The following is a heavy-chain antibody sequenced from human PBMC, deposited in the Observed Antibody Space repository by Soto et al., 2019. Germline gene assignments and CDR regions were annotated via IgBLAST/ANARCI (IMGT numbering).Heavy chain of an antibody. V-gene: IGHV1-46*01. D-gene: IGHD3-16*01. CDR1: GYTFTSYY. CDR2: INPSGGST. J-gene: IGHJ5*02. Sequence: ASVKVSCKASGYTFTSYYMHWVGQAPGQGLEWMGIINPSGGSTSYAQKFQGRVTMTRDISIATAYMELSSLRSDDTYIYYCARMATFGSLNWFDPWGQGTLVTVSS. CDR3: ARMATFGSLNWFDP.